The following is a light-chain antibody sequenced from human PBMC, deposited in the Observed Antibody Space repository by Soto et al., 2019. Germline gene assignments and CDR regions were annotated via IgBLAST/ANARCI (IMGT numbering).Light chain of an antibody. CDR1: QSVSNN. Sequence: EIVMTQSPATLSVSPGERATLSCRASQSVSNNLAWYQQRPGQAPSLLIYGASTRATGIPARFSGSGSGTEFTLTISSLQSEDFAVYYCQQYNNWPTWTFGQGTKVDI. J-gene: IGKJ1*01. CDR2: GAS. V-gene: IGKV3-15*01. CDR3: QQYNNWPTWT.